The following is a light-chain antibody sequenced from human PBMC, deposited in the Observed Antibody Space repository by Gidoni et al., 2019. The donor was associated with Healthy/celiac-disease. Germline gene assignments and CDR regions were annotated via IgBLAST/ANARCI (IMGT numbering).Light chain of an antibody. Sequence: DIQMTQSPSSLSASVGDRVTITCRASQSISSYLNWYQQKPGKAPKLLIYAASSLQSGVTSRFSGSGSGTDFTLTISSLQPEDFATYYCQQSYSTPRGFGQGTKVEIK. J-gene: IGKJ1*01. CDR1: QSISSY. CDR2: AAS. V-gene: IGKV1-39*01. CDR3: QQSYSTPRG.